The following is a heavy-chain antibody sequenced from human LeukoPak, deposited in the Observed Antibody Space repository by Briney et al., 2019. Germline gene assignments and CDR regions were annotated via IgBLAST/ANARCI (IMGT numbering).Heavy chain of an antibody. J-gene: IGHJ5*02. CDR2: INHSGST. CDR3: ARGRRNWNTNWFDP. Sequence: SETLSLTCAVYGGSFSGYYWSWIRQPPGKGLGWIGEINHSGSTNYNPSLKSRVTISVDTSKNQFSLKLSSVTAADTAVYYCARGRRNWNTNWFDPWGQGTLVTVSS. V-gene: IGHV4-34*01. D-gene: IGHD1/OR15-1a*01. CDR1: GGSFSGYY.